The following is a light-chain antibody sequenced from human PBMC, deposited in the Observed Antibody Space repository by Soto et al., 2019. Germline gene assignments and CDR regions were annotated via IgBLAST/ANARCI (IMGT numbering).Light chain of an antibody. V-gene: IGLV2-11*01. CDR2: DVS. J-gene: IGLJ1*01. CDR3: CSYAGSYV. Sequence: QSALTQPRSVSGSPGQSVTISCTGTSSDVSAYNYVSWYQQHPGKAPKLMIYDVSKRPSGVPDRFSGSKSGNTASLTISGLQAEDEADYYCCSYAGSYVFGAGTKLTVL. CDR1: SSDVSAYNY.